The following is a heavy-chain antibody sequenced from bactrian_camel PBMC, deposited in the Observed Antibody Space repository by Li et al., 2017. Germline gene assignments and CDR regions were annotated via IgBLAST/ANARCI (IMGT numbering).Heavy chain of an antibody. V-gene: IGHV3S55*01. D-gene: IGHD1*01. CDR2: FGSDGTT. CDR1: GATDGVTC. CDR3: AASEGGHCWSTEIGPFGF. J-gene: IGHJ6*01. Sequence: HVQLVESGGGSVQAGGSLRLSCAASGATDGVTCTGWFRQAPGKEREGVASFGSDGTTVYADFVKGRFIIPEDSAKNTLHLQMNSLKPEDTGMYYCAASEGGHCWSTEIGPFGFWGQGTQVTVS.